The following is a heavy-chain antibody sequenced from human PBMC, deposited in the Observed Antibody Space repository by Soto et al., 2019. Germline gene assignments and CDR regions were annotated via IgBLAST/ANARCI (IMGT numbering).Heavy chain of an antibody. CDR1: GGSFGGVY. CDR2: INHSGST. Sequence: ETLSVTVSVYGGSFGGVYSNWIRQPPGKGLEWIGEINHSGSTNYNSSLKSRVTMSVDTSKQQLSLNVSSVTAADQAVYYCARSYPRHSHGGRGTLGSVSS. D-gene: IGHD3-16*02. J-gene: IGHJ4*02. CDR3: ARSYPRHSH. V-gene: IGHV4-34*01.